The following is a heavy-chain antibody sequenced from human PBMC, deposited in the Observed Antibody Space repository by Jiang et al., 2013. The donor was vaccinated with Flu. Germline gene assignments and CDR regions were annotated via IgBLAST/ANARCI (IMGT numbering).Heavy chain of an antibody. Sequence: GLVKPSQTLSLTCTVSGGSISSGDYYWSWIRQPPGKGLEWIGYIYYSGSTYYNPSLKSRVTISVDTSKNQFSLKLSSVTAADTAVYYCARVTALEWLFYFDYWGQGTLVTVSS. V-gene: IGHV4-30-4*01. CDR1: GGSISSGDYY. CDR3: ARVTALEWLFYFDY. J-gene: IGHJ4*02. D-gene: IGHD3-3*01. CDR2: IYYSGST.